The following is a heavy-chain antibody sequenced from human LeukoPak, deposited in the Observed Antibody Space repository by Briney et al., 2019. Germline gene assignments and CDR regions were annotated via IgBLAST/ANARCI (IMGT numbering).Heavy chain of an antibody. CDR2: ISGSNGNT. J-gene: IGHJ4*02. CDR3: ARSGRGTYYYFDW. V-gene: IGHV1-18*01. D-gene: IGHD3-10*01. CDR1: GYSFTRNG. Sequence: ASVKVSCKASGYSFTRNGMSWLRQAPGQGPEWMGWISGSNGNTNYAQKFQGRVTMTTDISTSTAYMEVWSLRSDDTAVYYCARSGRGTYYYFDWWGQGTLVTVSS.